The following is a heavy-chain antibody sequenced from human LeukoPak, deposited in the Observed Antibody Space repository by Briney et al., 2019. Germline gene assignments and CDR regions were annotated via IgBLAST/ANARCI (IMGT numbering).Heavy chain of an antibody. J-gene: IGHJ4*02. Sequence: PSETLSLTCAVYGGSFSGYYWSWIRQPPGKGLEWIGEINHSGSTNYNPSLKSRVTISVDTSKNQFSLHLSSVTAADTAVYYCARALRDGYLRPLYWGQGTLVTVSS. CDR2: INHSGST. V-gene: IGHV4-34*01. CDR1: GGSFSGYY. D-gene: IGHD5-24*01. CDR3: ARALRDGYLRPLY.